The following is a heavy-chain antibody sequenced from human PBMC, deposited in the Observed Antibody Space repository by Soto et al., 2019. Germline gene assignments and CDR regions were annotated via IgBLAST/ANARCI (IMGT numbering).Heavy chain of an antibody. V-gene: IGHV1-18*01. D-gene: IGHD6-13*01. CDR3: ARDRGSAAGNYYYYKDV. CDR1: GYTFTSYG. J-gene: IGHJ6*03. Sequence: ASVKVSCKASGYTFTSYGISWVRQAPGQGLEWMGWISAYNGNTNYAQKLQGRVTMTTDTSTSTAYMELRSLRSDDTAVYYCARDRGSAAGNYYYYKDVCGKGSTVTVSS. CDR2: ISAYNGNT.